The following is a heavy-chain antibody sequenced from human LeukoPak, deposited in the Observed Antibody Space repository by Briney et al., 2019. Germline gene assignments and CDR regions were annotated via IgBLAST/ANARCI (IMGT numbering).Heavy chain of an antibody. V-gene: IGHV1-46*01. D-gene: IGHD3-10*01. J-gene: IGHJ4*02. CDR3: ASEAIRGNYFDS. CDR2: INPSGGST. CDR1: GYTFTSYY. Sequence: ASVEVSCKASGYTFTSYYMLWVRQAPGQGLEWMGIINPSGGSTNSAQKFQGRVTMTRDMSTSTVYMELSSLRSEDTAVYYCASEAIRGNYFDSWGQGTLVTVSS.